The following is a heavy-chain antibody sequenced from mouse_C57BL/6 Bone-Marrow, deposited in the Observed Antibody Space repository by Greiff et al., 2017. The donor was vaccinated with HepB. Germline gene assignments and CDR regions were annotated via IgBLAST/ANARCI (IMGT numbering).Heavy chain of an antibody. CDR2: ISNGGGST. CDR3: ARHSQLCYCSLYSMDY. CDR1: GFTFSDYY. J-gene: IGHJ4*01. V-gene: IGHV5-12*01. D-gene: IGHD1-1*01. Sequence: EVQVVESGGGLVQPGGSLKLSCAASGFTFSDYYMYWVRQTPEKRLEWVAYISNGGGSTYYQDTVKGRFTISRENAKNTLYLQMGRLKSEDTAMYYCARHSQLCYCSLYSMDYWGQGTSVTVSS.